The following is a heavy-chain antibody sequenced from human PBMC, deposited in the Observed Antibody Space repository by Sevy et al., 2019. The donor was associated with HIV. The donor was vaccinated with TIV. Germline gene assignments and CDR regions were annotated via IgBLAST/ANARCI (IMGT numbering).Heavy chain of an antibody. Sequence: GGSLRLSCAASGFTFSSYWMHWVRQAPGKGLVWVSRINSDGSSTSYAASVKGRFTISRDNAKNTLYLQMNSLRAEDTAVYYLARVGLYYYDSSCYSLPSSYYYYGMDVWGQGTTVTVSS. CDR2: INSDGSST. J-gene: IGHJ6*02. V-gene: IGHV3-74*01. D-gene: IGHD3-22*01. CDR1: GFTFSSYW. CDR3: ARVGLYYYDSSCYSLPSSYYYYGMDV.